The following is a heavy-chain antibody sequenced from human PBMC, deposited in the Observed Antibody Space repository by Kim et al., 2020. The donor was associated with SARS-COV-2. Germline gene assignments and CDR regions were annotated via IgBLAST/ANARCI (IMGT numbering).Heavy chain of an antibody. CDR3: ASANRGSYPNYYYYYGMDV. CDR1: GFTFSNFA. V-gene: IGHV3-30*04. D-gene: IGHD1-26*01. J-gene: IGHJ6*02. Sequence: GGSLRLSCAASGFTFSNFALHWVRQAPGKGLEWVADLSFDGNKKNYADSVKGRFTISRDNSKNTLYLQMDSLRAEDTAVYYCASANRGSYPNYYYYYGMDVWGQGTTVTVSS. CDR2: LSFDGNKK.